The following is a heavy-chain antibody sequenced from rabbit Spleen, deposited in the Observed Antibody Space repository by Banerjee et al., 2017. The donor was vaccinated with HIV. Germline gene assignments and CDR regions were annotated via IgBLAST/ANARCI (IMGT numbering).Heavy chain of an antibody. D-gene: IGHD7-1*01. V-gene: IGHV1S7*01. Sequence: QLEETGGGLVQPGGSLRLSCKTSGFDFSSYSMSWVRQGPGKGLEWIGYIDPIFGTTNYATWVNGRFSISRENTQNTLYLQLNSLTVADTATYFCVREAGYAGYGDGNLWGQGTLVTVS. J-gene: IGHJ4*01. CDR3: VREAGYAGYGDGNL. CDR2: IDPIFGTT. CDR1: GFDFSSYS.